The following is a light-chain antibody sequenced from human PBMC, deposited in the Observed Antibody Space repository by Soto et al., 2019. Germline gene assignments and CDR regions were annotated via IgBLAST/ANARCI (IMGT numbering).Light chain of an antibody. CDR2: GAS. J-gene: IGKJ1*01. Sequence: EIVLAQSPATRSLSPAERSILSCRASQSVSSSYSAWYRQKPGQAPSLLIYGASSTATGIPDRFSGSGSGTDFTLTLTRLEPEDFAVSYCQQYGSSPGTFGQGTKVDIK. CDR3: QQYGSSPGT. CDR1: QSVSSSY. V-gene: IGKV3-20*01.